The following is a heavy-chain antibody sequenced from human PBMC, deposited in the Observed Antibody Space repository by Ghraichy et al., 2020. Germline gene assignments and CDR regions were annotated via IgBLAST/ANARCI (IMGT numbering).Heavy chain of an antibody. J-gene: IGHJ4*02. Sequence: GPTLVKPTQTLTLTCTFSGFSLSTTGVGVGWIRQPPGKALEWLALIYWKDDRRYSPSLKNRLTITTDTSKNEVVLTMTNMDPVDTATYYCAHDAGAVDYWGQGTLVTVSS. D-gene: IGHD7-27*01. V-gene: IGHV2-5*01. CDR1: GFSLSTTGVG. CDR2: IYWKDDR. CDR3: AHDAGAVDY.